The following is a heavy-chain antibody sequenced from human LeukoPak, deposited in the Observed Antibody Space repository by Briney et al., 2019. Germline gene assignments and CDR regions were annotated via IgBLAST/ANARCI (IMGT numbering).Heavy chain of an antibody. CDR1: GGSFSGYY. CDR2: INHSGST. J-gene: IGHJ6*02. Sequence: PSETLSLTCAVYGGSFSGYYWSWIRQPPGKGLEWIGEINHSGSTNYNPSLKSRVTISVDTSKNQFSLKLSSVTAADTAVYYCARVDSSSSYYYGMDVWGQGTTVTVSS. D-gene: IGHD6-6*01. CDR3: ARVDSSSSYYYGMDV. V-gene: IGHV4-34*01.